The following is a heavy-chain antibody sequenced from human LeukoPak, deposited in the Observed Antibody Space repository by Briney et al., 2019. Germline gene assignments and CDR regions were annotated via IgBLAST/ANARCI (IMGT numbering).Heavy chain of an antibody. CDR2: ISGSGDST. J-gene: IGHJ6*03. D-gene: IGHD2-2*02. V-gene: IGHV3-23*01. Sequence: PGGSLRLSCTASGFTFGPHTVNWVRQAPGKGPEWVSLISGSGDSTYYADSVKGRFTISRDNSKNTLYLQMNSLRVEDTAIYYCAKVYHRNYMDVWGKGTTVTVSS. CDR3: AKVYHRNYMDV. CDR1: GFTFGPHT.